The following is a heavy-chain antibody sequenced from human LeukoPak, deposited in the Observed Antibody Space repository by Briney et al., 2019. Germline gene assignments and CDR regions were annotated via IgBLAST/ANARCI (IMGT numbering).Heavy chain of an antibody. J-gene: IGHJ4*02. Sequence: GGSLRLSCAASGFTFSSSWMSWVRQAPGKGLEWVAFIRYDGSNKYYADSVKGRFTISRDNSKNTLYLQMNSLRAEDTAVYYCAKSASFGSSTSCCYFDYWGQGTLVTVSS. CDR1: GFTFSSSW. CDR2: IRYDGSNK. D-gene: IGHD2-2*01. CDR3: AKSASFGSSTSCCYFDY. V-gene: IGHV3-30*02.